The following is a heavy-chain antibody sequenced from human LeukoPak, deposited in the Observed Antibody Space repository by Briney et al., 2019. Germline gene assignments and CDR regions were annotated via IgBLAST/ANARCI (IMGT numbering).Heavy chain of an antibody. J-gene: IGHJ4*02. CDR3: AKDVGKWESLHFFDY. CDR1: GFTLSTNA. Sequence: GGSLRLSCLTSGFTLSTNAMSWVRQAPGKGLEWISGISGSGASTYYADSVKGRFTISRDDSGNTLYLQMNSLRGDDTAVYYCAKDVGKWESLHFFDYWGQGTLVTVSS. D-gene: IGHD1-26*01. CDR2: ISGSGAST. V-gene: IGHV3-23*01.